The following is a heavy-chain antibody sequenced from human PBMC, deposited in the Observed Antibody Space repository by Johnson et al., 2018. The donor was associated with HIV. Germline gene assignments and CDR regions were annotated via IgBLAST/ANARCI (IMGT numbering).Heavy chain of an antibody. Sequence: VHLVESGGGLVQPGRSLRLSCAASGFTFDDYAMHWVRQAPGKGLEWVSGISWNSGTIGYADSVKGRFTISRDNAKNSLYLQMNSLRAEDTALYYCAKDRGYSYGSDAFDIWGQGTMVTVSS. CDR3: AKDRGYSYGSDAFDI. D-gene: IGHD5-18*01. V-gene: IGHV3-9*01. CDR1: GFTFDDYA. J-gene: IGHJ3*02. CDR2: ISWNSGTI.